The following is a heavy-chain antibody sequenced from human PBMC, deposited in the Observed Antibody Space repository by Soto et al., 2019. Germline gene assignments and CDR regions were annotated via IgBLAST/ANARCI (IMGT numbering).Heavy chain of an antibody. Sequence: QPGGSLRLSCAASGFTFSSYAMSWVRQAPGKGLEWVSSISGSGDSTYYADSVKGRFTISRDNSKNTLYLQMNSLRAEDTAVYYCAKDRRSSPYGMDVWGLGATVTVSS. CDR2: ISGSGDST. J-gene: IGHJ6*01. V-gene: IGHV3-23*01. CDR1: GFTFSSYA. CDR3: AKDRRSSPYGMDV.